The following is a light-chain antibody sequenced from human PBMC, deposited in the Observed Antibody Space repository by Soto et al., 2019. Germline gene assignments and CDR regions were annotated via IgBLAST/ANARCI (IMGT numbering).Light chain of an antibody. CDR1: SSDVGGYNS. CDR3: SSYTTSSTYV. J-gene: IGLJ1*01. CDR2: NVN. V-gene: IGLV2-14*03. Sequence: QSVLTQPAPVSGSPGQSITISCTGTSSDVGGYNSVSWYQHHPGKAPKLMIYNVNNRPSGVSNRFSGSKSGNTASLTISGLQAEDEDDYYCSSYTTSSTYVFGTGTKVTVL.